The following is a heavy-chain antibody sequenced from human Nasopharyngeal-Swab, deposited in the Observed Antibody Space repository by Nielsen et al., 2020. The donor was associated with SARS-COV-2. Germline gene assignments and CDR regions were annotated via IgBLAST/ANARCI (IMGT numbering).Heavy chain of an antibody. CDR2: IYSGGNT. CDR1: GFTVSSNY. CDR3: ARGAITMVRGVIGTNAFDI. J-gene: IGHJ3*02. D-gene: IGHD3-10*01. V-gene: IGHV3-53*01. Sequence: GASLEISCAASGFTVSSNYMSWVRQAPGKGLEWVSVIYSGGNTNYADSVKGRFTISRDNSKNTLYLQMNSLRAEDTAVYYCARGAITMVRGVIGTNAFDIWGQGTMVTVS.